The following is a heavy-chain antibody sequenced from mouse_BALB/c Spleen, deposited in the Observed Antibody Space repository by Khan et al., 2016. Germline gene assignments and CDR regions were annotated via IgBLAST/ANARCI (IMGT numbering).Heavy chain of an antibody. CDR3: ASYSGSSSYSFPY. Sequence: QVQLQQSGAELARPGDSVKLSCKASGYTFTSYWMQWGKQRPGEGLEWSGAINSGDGETRYTQKFKGKNTLTADKSSHPAYMHCSSLASEDAALSYCASYSGSSSYSFPYWAQGPSLPASS. J-gene: IGHJ2*02. CDR2: INSGDGET. CDR1: GYTFTSYW. D-gene: IGHD1-1*01. V-gene: IGHV1-87*01.